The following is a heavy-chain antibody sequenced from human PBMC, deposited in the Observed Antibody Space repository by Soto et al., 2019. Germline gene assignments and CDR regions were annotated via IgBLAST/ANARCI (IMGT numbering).Heavy chain of an antibody. Sequence: SETLSLTSTVSGGYIRSYGWSWIRQPPGKGLEWIGFIYYSGSTNYNPSLKSRVTMSIDTSKNQFSLKLTSVNAADTAVYYCARDGYCSGGSCPSGPWGQGTLVTVSS. CDR2: IYYSGST. CDR3: ARDGYCSGGSCPSGP. D-gene: IGHD2-15*01. V-gene: IGHV4-59*01. CDR1: GGYIRSYG. J-gene: IGHJ5*02.